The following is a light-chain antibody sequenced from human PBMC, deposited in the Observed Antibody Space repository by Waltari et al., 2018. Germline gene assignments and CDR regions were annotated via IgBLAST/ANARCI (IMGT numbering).Light chain of an antibody. CDR2: KND. CDR1: SSTIGIHF. CDR3: ATWDDRLSAWL. J-gene: IGLJ3*02. V-gene: IGLV1-47*01. Sequence: QSVLTQPPSASGTPGQRVTISCSGISSTIGIHFVYWFQHLPGAAPKLLIYKNDQRPSGVPDRFSGSKSGTSASLVISGLRSEDEADYFCATWDDRLSAWLFGGGTKLTAL.